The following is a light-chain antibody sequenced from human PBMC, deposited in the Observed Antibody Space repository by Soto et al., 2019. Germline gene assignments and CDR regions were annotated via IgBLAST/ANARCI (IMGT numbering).Light chain of an antibody. CDR3: AAWDDSLNGWV. CDR2: FDD. Sequence: QSVLTQPPSVSEAPRQRVTISCSGGSSNIGNKAVNWYQQLPGKAPKLLIYFDDVLPSGVSDRFSGSKTGTSASLAISGLQSEDEADYYCAAWDDSLNGWVFGGGTKLPVL. J-gene: IGLJ3*02. V-gene: IGLV1-36*01. CDR1: SSNIGNKA.